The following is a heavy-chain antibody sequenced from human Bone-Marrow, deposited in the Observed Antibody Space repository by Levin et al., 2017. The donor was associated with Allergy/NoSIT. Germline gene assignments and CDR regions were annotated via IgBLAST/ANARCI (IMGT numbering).Heavy chain of an antibody. Sequence: LSLTCAASGYTFSDYAMHWVRQAPGKGLEGLAVIWSDGLQKYYLESVKGRFTISRDTSKSALFLEVNSLRDEDTAVYFCTRGGEAAGAFDIWGQGATVTVSS. D-gene: IGHD3-10*01. CDR1: GYTFSDYA. J-gene: IGHJ3*02. CDR3: TRGGEAAGAFDI. CDR2: IWSDGLQK. V-gene: IGHV3-33*01.